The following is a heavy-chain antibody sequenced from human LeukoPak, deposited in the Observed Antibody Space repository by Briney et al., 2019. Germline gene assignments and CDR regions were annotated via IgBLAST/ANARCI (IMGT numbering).Heavy chain of an antibody. CDR1: GFSFSRAW. CDR3: TTVTLRPVGL. J-gene: IGHJ4*02. D-gene: IGHD3-10*01. Sequence: GGSLRLSCAASGFSFSRAWMSWVRQAPGKGLEWVGRIKSKSDGGTTDYAAPVKGRFTISRDDSKNTLFLQVNSLKIEDTAVYYCTTVTLRPVGLWGQGSLVTVSS. V-gene: IGHV3-15*05. CDR2: IKSKSDGGTT.